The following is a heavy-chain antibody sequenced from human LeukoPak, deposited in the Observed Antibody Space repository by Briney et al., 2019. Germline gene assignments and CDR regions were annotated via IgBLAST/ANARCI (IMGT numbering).Heavy chain of an antibody. V-gene: IGHV3-23*01. J-gene: IGHJ4*02. CDR1: GFTLSIYA. CDR3: ANLFDWHPIDC. D-gene: IGHD3-9*01. Sequence: GGSLKLSCAASGFTLSIYAMSWVRQAPGKGLGWVSTSTSSVDRTYYADSVKGRFTISRDNSKNTLYLHMNSLRAGDTPVYHCANLFDWHPIDCWGQGTLVTVSS. CDR2: STSSVDRT.